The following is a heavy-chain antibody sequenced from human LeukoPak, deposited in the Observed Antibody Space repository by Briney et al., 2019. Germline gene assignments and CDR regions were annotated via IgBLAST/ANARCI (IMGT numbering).Heavy chain of an antibody. V-gene: IGHV4-59*12. D-gene: IGHD4-23*01. Sequence: PSETLSLTCTVSGGSISRFFWSWIRQSPGKGLEWIGHIYYSGTTNYNPSLKSRVTISVDTSQNQFSLKLSSVTAADTAVYYCASLLYGRNSMDYWGQGTLVTVSS. CDR2: IYYSGTT. J-gene: IGHJ4*02. CDR3: ASLLYGRNSMDY. CDR1: GGSISRFF.